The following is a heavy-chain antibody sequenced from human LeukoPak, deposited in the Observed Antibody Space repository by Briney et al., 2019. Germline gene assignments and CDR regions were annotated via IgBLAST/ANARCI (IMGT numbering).Heavy chain of an antibody. J-gene: IGHJ3*02. V-gene: IGHV1-69*05. Sequence: SVKVSCKASGGTFSSYAISWVRQAPGQGLEWMGRIIPIFGTANYAQKFQGRVTITTDESTSTAYMELSSLRSEDTAVYYCARAYYYDSSGYAFDIWGQGTMVTVSS. D-gene: IGHD3-22*01. CDR1: GGTFSSYA. CDR3: ARAYYYDSSGYAFDI. CDR2: IIPIFGTA.